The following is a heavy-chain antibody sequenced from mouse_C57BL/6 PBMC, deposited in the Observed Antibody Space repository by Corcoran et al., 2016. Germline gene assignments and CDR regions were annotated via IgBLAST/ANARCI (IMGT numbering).Heavy chain of an antibody. J-gene: IGHJ2*01. Sequence: QVQLQQSGAELVKPGASVKISCKASGYAFRSYWMNWVKQRPGKGLEWIGQIYPGDGDTNYNGKFKGKATLTADKSSSTAYMQLSSLTSEDSAVYFCAREGAYYYGSSHFDYWGQGTTLTVSS. CDR2: IYPGDGDT. CDR3: AREGAYYYGSSHFDY. D-gene: IGHD1-1*01. CDR1: GYAFRSYW. V-gene: IGHV1-80*01.